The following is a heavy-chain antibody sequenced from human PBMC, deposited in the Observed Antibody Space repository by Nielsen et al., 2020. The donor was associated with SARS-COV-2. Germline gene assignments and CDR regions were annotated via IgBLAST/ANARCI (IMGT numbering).Heavy chain of an antibody. J-gene: IGHJ6*03. CDR3: ARSGWRSCSSTSCYAADYYYYYMDV. CDR1: GGTFSSYA. CDR2: IIPIFGTA. Sequence: SVKVSCKASGGTFSSYAISWVRQAPGQGLEWMGGIIPIFGTANYAQKFQGRVTITADESTSTAYMELSSLRSEDTAVYYCARSGWRSCSSTSCYAADYYYYYMDVWGKGTTVTVSS. D-gene: IGHD2-2*01. V-gene: IGHV1-69*13.